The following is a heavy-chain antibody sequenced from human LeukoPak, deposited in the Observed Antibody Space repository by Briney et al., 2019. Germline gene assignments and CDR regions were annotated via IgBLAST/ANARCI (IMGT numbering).Heavy chain of an antibody. V-gene: IGHV3-23*01. J-gene: IGHJ4*02. CDR1: GFTFSSYA. CDR2: ITSGDGST. Sequence: GGSLRLSCAASGFTFSSYAMSWVRQAPGKGREWVSMITSGDGSTYHADSVKGRFTISRDNSKNTLYLQMTSLRAEDTAVYYCTKDHPDCRGTSCLLFDSWGQGTLVTVSS. D-gene: IGHD2-2*01. CDR3: TKDHPDCRGTSCLLFDS.